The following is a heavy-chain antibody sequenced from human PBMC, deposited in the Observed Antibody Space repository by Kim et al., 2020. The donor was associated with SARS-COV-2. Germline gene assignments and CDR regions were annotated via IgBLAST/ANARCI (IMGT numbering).Heavy chain of an antibody. CDR2: FDPEDGET. CDR1: GYTLTELS. D-gene: IGHD3-10*01. CDR3: ATGDDYYGSGSHYYYYGMDV. Sequence: ASVKVSCKVSGYTLTELSMHWVRQAPGKGLEWMGGFDPEDGETIYAQKFQGRVTMTEDTSTDTAYMELSSLRSEDTAVYYCATGDDYYGSGSHYYYYGMDVWGQGTTVTVSS. V-gene: IGHV1-24*01. J-gene: IGHJ6*02.